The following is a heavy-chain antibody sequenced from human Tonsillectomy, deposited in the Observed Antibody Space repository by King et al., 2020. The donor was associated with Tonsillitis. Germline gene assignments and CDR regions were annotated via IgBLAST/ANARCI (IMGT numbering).Heavy chain of an antibody. D-gene: IGHD3-22*01. CDR2: IYHSGST. J-gene: IGHJ4*02. Sequence: VQLQESGPGLVRPSETLSLTCAVSGYSISSGYYWGWIRQPPGKGLEWIGSIYHSGSTYYNPSLKSRVTISVDTSKNQFSLKLSSVTAADTAVYYCAGENYYDSSGSWVPFDYWGQGTLVTVSS. CDR3: AGENYYDSSGSWVPFDY. CDR1: GYSISSGYY. V-gene: IGHV4-38-2*01.